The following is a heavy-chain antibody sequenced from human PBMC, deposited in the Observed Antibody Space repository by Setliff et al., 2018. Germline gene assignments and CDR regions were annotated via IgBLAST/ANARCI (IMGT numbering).Heavy chain of an antibody. CDR2: INHSGST. V-gene: IGHV4-34*01. CDR1: GGSFSGYY. CDR3: ARETSSGSYYYYYYYMDV. Sequence: PSETLSLTCAVYGGSFSGYYWSWIRQPPGKGLEWIGEINHSGSTNHNPSLKSRVTISVDTSKNQFSLKLSSVTAADTAVYYCARETSSGSYYYYYYYMDVWGKGTTVTVSS. J-gene: IGHJ6*03. D-gene: IGHD3-10*01.